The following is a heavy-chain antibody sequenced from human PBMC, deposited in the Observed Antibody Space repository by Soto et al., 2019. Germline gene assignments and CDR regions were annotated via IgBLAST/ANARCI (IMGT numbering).Heavy chain of an antibody. CDR3: VRGRAFMSRVAFDI. D-gene: IGHD1-26*01. V-gene: IGHV4-34*02. Sequence: QVQLQQRGAGLLKPSETLSLTCAVLGGSFSDYYWTWIRQPPGKGLEWIGEINHSGFTSYNPSLKSRLTLLVDTSTKEFSLNLSSVTAADTGAYHCVRGRAFMSRVAFDIWGQGTMVTVSS. CDR1: GGSFSDYY. CDR2: INHSGFT. J-gene: IGHJ3*02.